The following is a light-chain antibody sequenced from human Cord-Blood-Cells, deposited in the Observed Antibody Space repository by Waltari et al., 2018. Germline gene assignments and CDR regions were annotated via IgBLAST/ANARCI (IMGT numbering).Light chain of an antibody. V-gene: IGKV3-15*01. CDR2: GAS. CDR3: QQYNNWPPWT. CDR1: QSVSSN. J-gene: IGKJ1*01. Sequence: EIVMTQSPATLSVSPGERAPLSCRASQSVSSNLAWYQQKPGQAPRLLIYGASTRATGIPARFIGSGSGTEFTLTISSLQSEDFAVYYCQQYNNWPPWTFGQGTQVEIK.